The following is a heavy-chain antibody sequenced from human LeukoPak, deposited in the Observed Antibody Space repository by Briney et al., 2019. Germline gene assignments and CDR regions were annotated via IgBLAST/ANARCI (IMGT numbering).Heavy chain of an antibody. D-gene: IGHD6-19*01. CDR1: GFTFSSYA. CDR2: ISYDGSNK. CDR3: ARGEGYSSGWYGF. Sequence: GGSLRLSCAASGFTFSSYAMHWVRQAPGKGLEWVAVISYDGSNKYYADSVKGRFTISRGNSKNTLYLQMNSLRAEDTAVYYCARGEGYSSGWYGFWGQGTLVTVSS. J-gene: IGHJ5*01. V-gene: IGHV3-30*04.